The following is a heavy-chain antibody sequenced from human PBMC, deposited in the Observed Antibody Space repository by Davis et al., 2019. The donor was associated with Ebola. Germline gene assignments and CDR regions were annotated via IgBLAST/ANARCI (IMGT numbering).Heavy chain of an antibody. D-gene: IGHD3-3*01. CDR2: ISYDGSNK. CDR1: GFTFSSYA. J-gene: IGHJ6*02. Sequence: PGGSLRLSCAASGFTFSSYAMHWVRQAPGKGLEWVAVISYDGSNKYYADSVKGRFTISRDNSKNTLYLQMNSLRAEDTAVYYCARESRLVLRFLEWSPSGMDVWGQGTTVTVSS. CDR3: ARESRLVLRFLEWSPSGMDV. V-gene: IGHV3-30-3*01.